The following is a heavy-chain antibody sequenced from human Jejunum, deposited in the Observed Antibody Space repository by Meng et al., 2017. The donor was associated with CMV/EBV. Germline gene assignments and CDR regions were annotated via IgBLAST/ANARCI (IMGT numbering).Heavy chain of an antibody. V-gene: IGHV1-18*01. D-gene: IGHD1-1*01. J-gene: IGHJ6*02. CDR2: ISGYNGKA. Sequence: GINWVRQAPGQGLEWMGWISGYNGKAKYVQKFQGRVTMTTDTSTSTAYMELRSLRYDDTAVYYCARSGKTGSLLPVGFYSYGMDVWGQGTTVTVSS. CDR1: G. CDR3: ARSGKTGSLLPVGFYSYGMDV.